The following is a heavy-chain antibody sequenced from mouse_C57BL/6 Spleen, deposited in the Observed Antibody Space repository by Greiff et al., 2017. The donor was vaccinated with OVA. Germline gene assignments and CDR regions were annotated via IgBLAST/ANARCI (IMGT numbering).Heavy chain of an antibody. V-gene: IGHV3-6*01. D-gene: IGHD2-2*01. Sequence: VQLKESGPGLVKPSQSLSLTCPVTGYSITSGYYWNWIRQFPGNKLEWMGYIRYDGSNNYNPSLKNRISITRDTSKNQCFLKLNDVTTEDTATYYCARGEGLREFAYWGQGTLVTVSA. J-gene: IGHJ3*01. CDR1: GYSITSGYY. CDR2: IRYDGSN. CDR3: ARGEGLREFAY.